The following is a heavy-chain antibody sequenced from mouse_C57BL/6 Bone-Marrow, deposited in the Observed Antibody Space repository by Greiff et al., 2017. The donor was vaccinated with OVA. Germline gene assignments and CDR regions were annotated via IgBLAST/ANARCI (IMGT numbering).Heavy chain of an antibody. CDR3: TRDLRYGSSYLWYFDV. D-gene: IGHD1-1*01. Sequence: EVKLQESGEGLVKPGGSLKLSCAASGFTFSSYAMSWVRQTPEKRLEWVAYISSGGDYIYYADTVKGRFTISRDNARNTLYLQMSSLKSEDTAMYYCTRDLRYGSSYLWYFDVWGTGTTVTVSS. V-gene: IGHV5-9-1*02. J-gene: IGHJ1*03. CDR1: GFTFSSYA. CDR2: ISSGGDYI.